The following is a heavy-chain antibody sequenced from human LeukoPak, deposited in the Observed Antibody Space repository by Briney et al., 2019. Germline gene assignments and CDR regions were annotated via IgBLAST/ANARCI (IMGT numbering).Heavy chain of an antibody. Sequence: SGGSLRLSCATSGFTFSSYAMSWVRQAPGKGLEWVSGIGASGGSTYYADSVKGRFTISRDNSKNTLYLQMNSLSTEGTAVYYCAKAEGYDILTGLDYWGQGTLVTVSS. D-gene: IGHD3-9*01. CDR2: IGASGGST. CDR1: GFTFSSYA. CDR3: AKAEGYDILTGLDY. J-gene: IGHJ4*02. V-gene: IGHV3-23*01.